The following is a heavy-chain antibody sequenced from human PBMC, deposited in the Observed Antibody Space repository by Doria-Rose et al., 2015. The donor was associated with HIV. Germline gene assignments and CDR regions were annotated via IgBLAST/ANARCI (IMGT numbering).Heavy chain of an antibody. Sequence: QITLKESGPVLVKPTETLTLTCTVSGVSLSSPGMGVSWIRQHPGQALEWLANIFSDDERSYSTSLKIRLTISRRTSKSHVVLTMTDMDPVDTATYYCARIKSSRWYHKYYFDFWGQGTLVIVSA. CDR2: IFSDDER. J-gene: IGHJ4*02. V-gene: IGHV2-26*01. CDR1: GVSLSSPGMG. CDR3: ARIKSSRWYHKYYFDF. D-gene: IGHD6-13*01.